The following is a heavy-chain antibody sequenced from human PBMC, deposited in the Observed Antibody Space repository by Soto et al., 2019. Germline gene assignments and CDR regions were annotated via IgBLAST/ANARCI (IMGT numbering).Heavy chain of an antibody. Sequence: QVQLVESGGGVVQPGRSLRLSCAASGFTFSSYGMHWVRQAPGKGLEWVAVIWYDGSNKYYADSVKGRFTISRDNSKNTLYLQMNSHRAEDKAVYYCSRDSSGYELGYDGMDVWGQGTTVTVSS. V-gene: IGHV3-33*01. CDR3: SRDSSGYELGYDGMDV. CDR1: GFTFSSYG. D-gene: IGHD5-12*01. J-gene: IGHJ6*02. CDR2: IWYDGSNK.